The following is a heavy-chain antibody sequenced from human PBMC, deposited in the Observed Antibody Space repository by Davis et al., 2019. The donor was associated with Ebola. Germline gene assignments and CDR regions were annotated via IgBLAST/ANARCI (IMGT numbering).Heavy chain of an antibody. CDR1: GFTFDNYA. J-gene: IGHJ6*02. CDR2: ISGDGGST. D-gene: IGHD3-16*01. V-gene: IGHV3-43*02. Sequence: GESLKISCAASGFTFDNYAMHWVRQAPGKGLEWVSLISGDGGSTYYAASVKGRFTTSRDNSKNSLYLQMNSLRTEDTALYYCEKDSLTFRVYYYYYYGMDVWGQGTTVTVSS. CDR3: EKDSLTFRVYYYYYYGMDV.